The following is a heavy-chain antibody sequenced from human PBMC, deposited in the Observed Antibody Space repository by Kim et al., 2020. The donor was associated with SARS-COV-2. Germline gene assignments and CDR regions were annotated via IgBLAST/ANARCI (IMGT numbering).Heavy chain of an antibody. Sequence: GGSLRLSCAASGFTFSSYGMHWVRQAPGKGLEWVAVIWYDGSNKYYADSVKGRFTISRDNSKNTLYLQMNSLRAEDTAVYYCARDPTVSRADGNFDYWGQGTLVTVSS. D-gene: IGHD4-17*01. CDR3: ARDPTVSRADGNFDY. CDR1: GFTFSSYG. CDR2: IWYDGSNK. V-gene: IGHV3-33*01. J-gene: IGHJ4*02.